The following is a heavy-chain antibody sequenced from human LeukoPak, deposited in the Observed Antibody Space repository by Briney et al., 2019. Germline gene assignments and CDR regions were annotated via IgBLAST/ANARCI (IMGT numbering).Heavy chain of an antibody. CDR1: KFIFSKYA. Sequence: PGGSLRLSCAASKFIFSKYAMSWVRQAPGKGLEWVSGISGSGVYTYYANSVKGRFTVSRDNSESTLYLQINSLRAEDTAVYYCAKPDGLESGISNYPFHLWGQGTMVTVSS. CDR3: AKPDGLESGISNYPFHL. D-gene: IGHD1-26*01. V-gene: IGHV3-23*01. CDR2: ISGSGVYT. J-gene: IGHJ3*01.